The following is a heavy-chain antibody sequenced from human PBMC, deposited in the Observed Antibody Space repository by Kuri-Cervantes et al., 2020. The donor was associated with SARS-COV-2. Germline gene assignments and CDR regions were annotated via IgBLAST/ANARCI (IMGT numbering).Heavy chain of an antibody. D-gene: IGHD3-3*01. V-gene: IGHV1-46*01. J-gene: IGHJ5*02. CDR3: ARESKGVTIFGVVYNWFDP. CDR2: INPSGGST. CDR1: GYTFTSYY. Sequence: ASVKVSCKASGYTFTSYYMHWVRQAPGQGLEWMGIINPSGGSTSYAQKFQGRVTMTRDTSTSTVYMELSSLGSEDTAVYYCARESKGVTIFGVVYNWFDPWGQGTLVTVSS.